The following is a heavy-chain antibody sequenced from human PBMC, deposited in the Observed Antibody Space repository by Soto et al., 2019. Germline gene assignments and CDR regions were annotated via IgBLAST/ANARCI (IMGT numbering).Heavy chain of an antibody. CDR3: ARILLHSSSSA. D-gene: IGHD6-6*01. J-gene: IGHJ5*02. V-gene: IGHV4-39*01. CDR1: GGSISSSSYY. Sequence: QLQLQESGPGLVKPSETLSLTCTVSGGSISSSSYYWGWIRQPPGKGLEWIGSIYYSGSTYYNPSLKSRVTISVDTSKNQFSLKLSSVTAADTAVYYCARILLHSSSSAWGQGTLVTVSS. CDR2: IYYSGST.